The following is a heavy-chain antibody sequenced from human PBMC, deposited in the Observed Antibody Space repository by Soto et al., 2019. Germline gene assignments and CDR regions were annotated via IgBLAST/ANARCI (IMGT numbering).Heavy chain of an antibody. CDR1: GFTFSNAW. CDR3: TNEIHGYRYFDY. D-gene: IGHD5-18*01. V-gene: IGHV3-15*01. CDR2: IKTTTDGGTT. J-gene: IGHJ4*02. Sequence: GGSLRLSCAASGFTFSNAWLSWVRQAPGKGLEWVGHIKTTTDGGTTDYAAPVKGRFTISRDDSQNTLYLQMDSLNTEDTAVYFCTNEIHGYRYFDYCGQGTLVTVSS.